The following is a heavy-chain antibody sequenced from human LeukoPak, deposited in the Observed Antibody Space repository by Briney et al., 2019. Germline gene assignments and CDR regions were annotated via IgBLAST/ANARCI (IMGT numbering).Heavy chain of an antibody. Sequence: GGSLRLSCAASGFTFSSYSMNWVRQAPGKGLEWVSSVSISSSYIYYADSVKGRFTISRDNAKNSLSLQMNSLRAEDTAVYYCARGKARYCSSTSCPPGGWFDPWGQGTLVTVSS. CDR3: ARGKARYCSSTSCPPGGWFDP. CDR1: GFTFSSYS. V-gene: IGHV3-21*01. CDR2: VSISSSYI. J-gene: IGHJ5*02. D-gene: IGHD2-2*01.